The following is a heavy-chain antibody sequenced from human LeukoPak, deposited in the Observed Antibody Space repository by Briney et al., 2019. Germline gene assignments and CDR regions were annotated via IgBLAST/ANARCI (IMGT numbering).Heavy chain of an antibody. D-gene: IGHD6-13*01. CDR2: INHSGST. CDR1: GGSFSGYY. CDR3: ARSPLVEGPAAGTFDY. J-gene: IGHJ4*02. Sequence: PSETLSLTCAVYGGSFSGYYWSWIRQPPGKGLEWIGEINHSGSTNYNPSLKSRVTISVDTSKNQFSLKLSSVTAADTAVYYCARSPLVEGPAAGTFDYWGQGTLVTVSS. V-gene: IGHV4-34*01.